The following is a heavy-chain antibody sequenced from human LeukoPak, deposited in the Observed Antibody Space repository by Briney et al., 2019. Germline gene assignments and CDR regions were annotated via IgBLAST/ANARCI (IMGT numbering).Heavy chain of an antibody. V-gene: IGHV3-21*01. J-gene: IGHJ3*02. CDR1: GFTFSSYS. CDR3: ARDRGDFILWFGERFDI. D-gene: IGHD3-10*01. Sequence: GGSLRLSCAASGFTFSSYSMNWVRQAPGKGLEWVSSISSSSSYIYYADSVKGRFTISRDNAKNSLYLQMNSLRAEDTAVYYCARDRGDFILWFGERFDIWGQGTMVTVSS. CDR2: ISSSSSYI.